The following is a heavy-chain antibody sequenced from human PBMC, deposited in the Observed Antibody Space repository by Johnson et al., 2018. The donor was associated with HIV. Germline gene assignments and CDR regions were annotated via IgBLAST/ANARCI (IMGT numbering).Heavy chain of an antibody. D-gene: IGHD1-26*01. V-gene: IGHV3-66*01. CDR1: GFTVSSNY. Sequence: VQLLESGGGLVQPGGSLRLACAVSGFTVSSNYMSWVRQAPGKGLEWVSVIYSAGSTNYADSVKGRFTISRDNSNNTLYLLMNSLRAEDTAVYYCASGSWELSEDAFHIWGQGTIVTVSS. J-gene: IGHJ3*02. CDR3: ASGSWELSEDAFHI. CDR2: IYSAGST.